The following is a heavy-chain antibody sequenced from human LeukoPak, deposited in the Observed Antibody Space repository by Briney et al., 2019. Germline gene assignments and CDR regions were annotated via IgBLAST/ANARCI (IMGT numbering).Heavy chain of an antibody. V-gene: IGHV1-69*06. CDR3: ARDSVGATGGY. J-gene: IGHJ4*02. CDR2: IIPIFGTA. Sequence: GASVKVSCKASGYTFTGYYMHWVRQAPGQGLEWMGGIIPIFGTANYAQKFQGRVTITADKSTSTAYMELSSLRSEDTAVYYCARDSVGATGGYWGQGTLVTVSS. D-gene: IGHD1-26*01. CDR1: GYTFTGYY.